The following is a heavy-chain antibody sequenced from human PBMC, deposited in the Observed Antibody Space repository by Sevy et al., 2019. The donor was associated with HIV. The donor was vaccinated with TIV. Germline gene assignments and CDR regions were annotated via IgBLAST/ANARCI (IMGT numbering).Heavy chain of an antibody. V-gene: IGHV4-59*01. J-gene: IGHJ4*02. CDR3: ARGHDSDGYWREFDY. D-gene: IGHD5-18*01. Sequence: KQSQTLSLTCTVSGDSFSTYYWSWIRQPPGKGLEWIGYIYYTGLTNYSPSLKSRVIISVDTSKDQFSLRLNSVTAADTAVYYCARGHDSDGYWREFDYWGQGTLVTVSS. CDR1: GDSFSTYY. CDR2: IYYTGLT.